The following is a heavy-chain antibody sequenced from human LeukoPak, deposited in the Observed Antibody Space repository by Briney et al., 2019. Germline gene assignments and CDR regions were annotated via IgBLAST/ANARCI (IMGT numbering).Heavy chain of an antibody. J-gene: IGHJ5*02. D-gene: IGHD3-22*01. CDR1: GFTFSSYN. CDR2: ISSSSSYI. CDR3: ARVHYYDSSGYYA. V-gene: IGHV3-21*01. Sequence: TGGSLRLSCAASGFTFSSYNMNWVRQAPGKGLEWVSSISSSSSYIYYADSVKGRFTISRDNAKNSLYLQMNSLRAEDTAVYYCARVHYYDSSGYYAWGQGTLVTVSS.